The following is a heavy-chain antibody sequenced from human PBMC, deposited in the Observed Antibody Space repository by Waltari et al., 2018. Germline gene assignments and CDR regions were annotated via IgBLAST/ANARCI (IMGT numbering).Heavy chain of an antibody. D-gene: IGHD3-3*01. V-gene: IGHV4-39*01. CDR3: VRQRSADFWSGYFDL. CDR2: VYYNGYK. Sequence: QAQLQELGPGQVKPSETLSFRCAVSGDSISTSTFYWGWVRQPPGKGLEWVGSVYYNGYKFYNPALKSRLTLSLDTSNNHFSLGLTSVTAADTAVYYCVRQRSADFWSGYFDLWGQGTLVTVSS. CDR1: GDSISTSTFY. J-gene: IGHJ4*02.